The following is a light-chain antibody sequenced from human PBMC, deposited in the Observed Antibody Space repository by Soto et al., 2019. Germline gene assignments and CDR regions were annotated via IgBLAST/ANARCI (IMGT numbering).Light chain of an antibody. CDR3: QQYYRYPWT. CDR1: QGISTY. J-gene: IGKJ1*01. V-gene: IGKV1-16*02. CDR2: SAS. Sequence: DIQMTQSPSSVSASVGDRVTITCRASQGISTYLGWYQQKPGKAPKSLIYSASSLQSGVPSKFSGVRYGTEFTLTITVMQPDDFATYYCQQYYRYPWTFGQGTKVEI.